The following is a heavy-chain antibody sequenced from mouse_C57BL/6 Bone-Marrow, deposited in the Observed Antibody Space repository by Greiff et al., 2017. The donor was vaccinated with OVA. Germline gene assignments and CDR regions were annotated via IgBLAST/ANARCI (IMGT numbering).Heavy chain of an antibody. CDR2: IYPRSGNT. CDR1: GYTFTSYG. J-gene: IGHJ4*01. V-gene: IGHV1-81*01. D-gene: IGHD3-2*02. Sequence: QVQLQQSGAELARPGASVKLSCKASGYTFTSYGISWVKQRTGQGLEWIGEIYPRSGNTYYNEKFKGKATLTADKSSSTAYMELRSLTSEDSAVYFCARTPGYLYYYAMDYWGQGTSVTVSS. CDR3: ARTPGYLYYYAMDY.